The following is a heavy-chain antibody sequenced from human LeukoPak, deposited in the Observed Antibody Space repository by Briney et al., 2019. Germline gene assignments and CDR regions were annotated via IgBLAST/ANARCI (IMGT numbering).Heavy chain of an antibody. CDR2: ISGSGGST. CDR1: GFTFSSYA. V-gene: IGHV3-23*01. D-gene: IGHD3-16*02. J-gene: IGHJ4*02. Sequence: PGGSLRLSCAASGFTFSSYAMSWVRQAPGKGLEWVSAISGSGGSTYYADSVKGRFTISRDNSKNTLYLQMNSLRAEDTAVYYCAKDYVWGSYRYSPADCWGQGTLVTVSS. CDR3: AKDYVWGSYRYSPADC.